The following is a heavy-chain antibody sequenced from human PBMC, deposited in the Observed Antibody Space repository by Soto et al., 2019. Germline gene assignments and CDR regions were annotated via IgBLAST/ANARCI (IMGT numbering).Heavy chain of an antibody. V-gene: IGHV4-30-4*01. D-gene: IGHD2-21*02. CDR1: GGSISFDHYH. CDR3: AREDDGGDRDYSGLDV. Sequence: QVQLQQSGPGLVKPSQTLSLTCTVSGGSISFDHYHWTWIRQPPGKGLEWIGYVHYSGSVLYNPSLQSRVSISVDTSKNQFSLKLRSVTAADTAVYFCAREDDGGDRDYSGLDVWGQGTTVTVSS. J-gene: IGHJ6*02. CDR2: VHYSGSV.